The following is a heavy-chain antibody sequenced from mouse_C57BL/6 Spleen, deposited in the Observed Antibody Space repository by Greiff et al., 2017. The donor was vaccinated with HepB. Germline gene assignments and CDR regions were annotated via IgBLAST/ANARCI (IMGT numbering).Heavy chain of an antibody. CDR1: GFTFSDYG. J-gene: IGHJ2*01. D-gene: IGHD2-1*01. V-gene: IGHV5-17*01. CDR2: ISSGSSTI. CDR3: ARGGYGNYFDY. Sequence: EVKLMESGGGLVKPGGSLKLSCAASGFTFSDYGMHWVCQAPEKGLEWVAYISSGSSTIYYADTVKGRFTISRDNAKNTPFLQMTSLRSEDTAMYYCARGGYGNYFDYWGQGTTLTVSS.